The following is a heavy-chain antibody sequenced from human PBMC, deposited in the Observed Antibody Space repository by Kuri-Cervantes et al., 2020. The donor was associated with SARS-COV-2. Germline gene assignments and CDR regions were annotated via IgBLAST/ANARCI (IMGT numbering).Heavy chain of an antibody. CDR1: GFTFSNYW. J-gene: IGHJ4*02. D-gene: IGHD6-25*01. Sequence: GESLKISCAASGFTFSNYWMHWVRQAPGKGLVWDSRTNTDGSSTSYADSVKGRFTISRANAKNTLYLQMNSLRAEDTAVYYCARAFLRGRSDYWGQGTLVTVSS. CDR3: ARAFLRGRSDY. V-gene: IGHV3-74*01. CDR2: TNTDGSST.